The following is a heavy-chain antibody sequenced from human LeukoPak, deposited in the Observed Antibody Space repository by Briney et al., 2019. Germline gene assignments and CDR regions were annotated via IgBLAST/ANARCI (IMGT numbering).Heavy chain of an antibody. D-gene: IGHD3-22*01. Sequence: ASVKVSCKASGYTFTSYDINWVRQAPGQGLEWMGWISAYNGNTNYAQKLQGRVTMTTDTSTSTAYMELRSLRSDDTAVYYCARDRDYYDSTPEPAFDIWGQGTMVTVSS. CDR3: ARDRDYYDSTPEPAFDI. CDR1: GYTFTSYD. J-gene: IGHJ3*02. V-gene: IGHV1-18*01. CDR2: ISAYNGNT.